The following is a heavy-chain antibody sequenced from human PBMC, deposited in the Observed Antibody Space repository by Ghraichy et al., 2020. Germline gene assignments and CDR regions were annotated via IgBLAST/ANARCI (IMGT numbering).Heavy chain of an antibody. D-gene: IGHD5-12*01. CDR2: INHSGST. CDR3: ARHNRLRPSDY. V-gene: IGHV4-34*01. J-gene: IGHJ4*02. CDR1: GGSFSGYY. Sequence: SETLSLTCAVYGGSFSGYYWSWIRQPPGKGLEWIGEINHSGSTNYNPSLKSRVTISVDTSKNQFSLKLSSVTAADTAVYYCARHNRLRPSDYWGQGTLVTVSS.